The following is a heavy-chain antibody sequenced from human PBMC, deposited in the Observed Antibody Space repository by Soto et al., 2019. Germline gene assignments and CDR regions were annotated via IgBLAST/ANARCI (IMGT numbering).Heavy chain of an antibody. V-gene: IGHV1-69*13. CDR3: ARGQQWDCYYGMDF. CDR1: GVTFSSYA. Sequence: GASVKVSCKASGVTFSSYAISWVGQAPLQVLEWMVGIIPIFGTANYAQKFQGRVTITADESTSTAYMELSSLRSEDTAVYYCARGQQWDCYYGMDFWGQGTTVTVSS. D-gene: IGHD6-19*01. CDR2: IIPIFGTA. J-gene: IGHJ6*02.